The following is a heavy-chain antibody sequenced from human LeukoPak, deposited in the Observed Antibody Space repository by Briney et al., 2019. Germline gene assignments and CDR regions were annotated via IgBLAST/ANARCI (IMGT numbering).Heavy chain of an antibody. J-gene: IGHJ4*02. Sequence: GGSLRLSCAASGFTFSSYAMSWVGQAPGKGLEWVSAISVSVGNTYYADSVKGRFTISRDNSKSTLYLQMNSRRAEDTAVYYCAKFSRSYCSSTSCSKYFDYWGQGALVT. V-gene: IGHV3-23*01. CDR2: ISVSVGNT. CDR1: GFTFSSYA. CDR3: AKFSRSYCSSTSCSKYFDY. D-gene: IGHD2-2*01.